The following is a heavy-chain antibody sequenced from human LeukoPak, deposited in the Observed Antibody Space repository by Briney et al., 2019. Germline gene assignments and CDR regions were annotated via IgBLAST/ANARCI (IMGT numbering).Heavy chain of an antibody. CDR3: ARDGEGSGSSWVITHDY. CDR2: IGGSGGTT. Sequence: GGSLRLSCAASGFTFSTYAMAWVRQAPGKGLAWVSAIGGSGGTTYTADSVKGRFTISRDNSKNTLFLQMNSLRVEDTALYYCARDGEGSGSSWVITHDYWGQGALVTVSS. J-gene: IGHJ4*02. V-gene: IGHV3-23*01. CDR1: GFTFSTYA. D-gene: IGHD3-10*01.